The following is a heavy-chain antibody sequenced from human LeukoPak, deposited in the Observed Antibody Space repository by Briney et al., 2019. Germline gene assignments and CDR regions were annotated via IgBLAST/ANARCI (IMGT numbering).Heavy chain of an antibody. D-gene: IGHD4-11*01. CDR3: ARDAFDYSKDY. V-gene: IGHV4-34*01. CDR2: INHSGST. Sequence: SETLSLTCTVSGGSISSYYWSWIRQPPGKGLEWIGEINHSGSTNYNPSLKSRVTISVDTSKNQFSLKLSSVTAADTAVYYCARDAFDYSKDYWGQGTLVTVSS. J-gene: IGHJ4*02. CDR1: GGSISSYY.